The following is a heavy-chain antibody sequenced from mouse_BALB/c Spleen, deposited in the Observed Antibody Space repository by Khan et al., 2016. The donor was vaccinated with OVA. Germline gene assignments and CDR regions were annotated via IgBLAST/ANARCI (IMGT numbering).Heavy chain of an antibody. D-gene: IGHD1-1*01. J-gene: IGHJ2*01. CDR2: ISSGGSYT. Sequence: EVELVESGGGLVKPGGSLKLSCAASGFTFSTYTMSWVRQTPEKRLEWVATISSGGSYTIYPDSVKGRFTISRDNAKNTLYLQMSSLKSDDTSMYYCTRDRPLRAGYFDYWGQVTTLTVSS. CDR1: GFTFSTYT. V-gene: IGHV5-6-4*01. CDR3: TRDRPLRAGYFDY.